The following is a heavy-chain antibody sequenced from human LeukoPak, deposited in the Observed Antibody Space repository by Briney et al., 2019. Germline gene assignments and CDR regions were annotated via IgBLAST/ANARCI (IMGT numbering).Heavy chain of an antibody. CDR2: IYYSGST. J-gene: IGHJ4*02. D-gene: IGHD1-1*01. CDR3: ARDGRYGPFDY. CDR1: GGSISSYY. Sequence: SETLSLTCTVSGGSISSYYWSWIRQPPGKGLEWIGYIYYSGSTNYNPSLKSRVTISVGTSKNQFSLKLSSVTAADTAVYYCARDGRYGPFDYWGQGTLVTVSS. V-gene: IGHV4-59*12.